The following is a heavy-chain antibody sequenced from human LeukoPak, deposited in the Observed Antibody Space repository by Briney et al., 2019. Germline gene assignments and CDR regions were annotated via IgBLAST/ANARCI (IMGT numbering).Heavy chain of an antibody. CDR3: ARVGDTAMAIDC. D-gene: IGHD5-18*01. J-gene: IGHJ4*02. CDR1: GFTFSSYS. CDR2: ISSSSSYI. V-gene: IGHV3-21*01. Sequence: PGGSLRLSCAASGFTFSSYSMNWVRQAPGKGLEWVSSISSSSSYIYYADSVKGRFTISRDNAKNSLYLQMNSLRAEDTAVYYCARVGDTAMAIDCWGQGTLVTVSS.